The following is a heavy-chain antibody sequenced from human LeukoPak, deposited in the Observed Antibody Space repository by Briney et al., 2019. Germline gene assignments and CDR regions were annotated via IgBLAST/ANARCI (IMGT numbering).Heavy chain of an antibody. Sequence: SGGSLRLSCAASGFTFSSYAMSWVRQAPGKGLEWVSAISGSGGSTNYADSVKGRFTISRDNARNSLFLQMNNLRVEDTAVYYCAVTTRSRAFDYWGQGTLVTVSS. CDR1: GFTFSSYA. V-gene: IGHV3-23*01. D-gene: IGHD4-17*01. CDR3: AVTTRSRAFDY. J-gene: IGHJ4*02. CDR2: ISGSGGST.